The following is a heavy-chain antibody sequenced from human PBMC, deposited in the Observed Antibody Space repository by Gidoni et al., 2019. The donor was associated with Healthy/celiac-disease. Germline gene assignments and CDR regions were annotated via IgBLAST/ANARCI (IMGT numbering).Heavy chain of an antibody. Sequence: QVQLVESGGGVVQPGRSLRLSCAASGFTFSSYGMHWVRQAPGKGLEWVAVISYDGSNKYYADSVKGRFTISRDNSKNTLYLQMNSLRAEDTAVYYCAKDQGYGSGSYYLSDPYYYYYGMDVWGQGTTVTVSS. CDR1: GFTFSSYG. V-gene: IGHV3-30*18. D-gene: IGHD3-10*01. CDR2: ISYDGSNK. CDR3: AKDQGYGSGSYYLSDPYYYYYGMDV. J-gene: IGHJ6*02.